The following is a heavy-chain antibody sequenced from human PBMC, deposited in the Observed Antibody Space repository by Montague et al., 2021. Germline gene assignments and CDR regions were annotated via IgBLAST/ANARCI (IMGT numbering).Heavy chain of an antibody. V-gene: IGHV4-39*07. CDR3: ARVFYSWYVGWFDP. D-gene: IGHD6-13*01. CDR1: GASITSNIYY. J-gene: IGHJ5*02. Sequence: SETLSLTCTVSGASITSNIYYWIWPRPSPEQDLNWIGNINYSRNSFYHPTLKSRITMAVDTSKNQFSLKLSSVTAADTAIYYCARVFYSWYVGWFDPWGQGTLVTVSS. CDR2: INYSRNS.